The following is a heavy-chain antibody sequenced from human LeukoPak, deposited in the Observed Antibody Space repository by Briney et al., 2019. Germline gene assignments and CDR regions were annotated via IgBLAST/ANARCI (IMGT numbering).Heavy chain of an antibody. D-gene: IGHD3-9*01. Sequence: ASVKVSCKASGYRCTSLGITWVRQAPGQGLEWLGWISAYNGNTDYAQKLEGRVTMTTDTSTSTAYMELRSLRSDDTAVYYCARVLYDILTGYSYFDYWGQGTLVTVSS. J-gene: IGHJ4*02. V-gene: IGHV1-18*01. CDR3: ARVLYDILTGYSYFDY. CDR1: GYRCTSLG. CDR2: ISAYNGNT.